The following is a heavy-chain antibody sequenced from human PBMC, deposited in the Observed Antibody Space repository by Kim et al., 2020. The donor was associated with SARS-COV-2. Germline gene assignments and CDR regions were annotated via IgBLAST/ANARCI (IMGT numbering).Heavy chain of an antibody. CDR2: IRSSSDTI. Sequence: GGSLRLSCAVSGFTFNTYSMNWVRQAPGKGLEWVSYIRSSSDTIRYADSVKGRFTISRDIVKNSLYLQMNSLRDEDTAVYYCARDHRWAFDYWGQGALVT. J-gene: IGHJ4*02. D-gene: IGHD6-13*01. CDR1: GFTFNTYS. V-gene: IGHV3-48*02. CDR3: ARDHRWAFDY.